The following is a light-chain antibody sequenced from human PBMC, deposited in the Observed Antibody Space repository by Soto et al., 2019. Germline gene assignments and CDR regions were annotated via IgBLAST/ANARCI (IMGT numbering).Light chain of an antibody. Sequence: QSALTQPASVSGSPGQSITISCTGTSGDIGSYNRVSWYQQRPGKAPNIIIFEVTDRSSGVSNRFSGSKSGNTASLTISGLQAEDEAEYYCSSYTNINTRACVFGTGTQLTVL. J-gene: IGLJ1*01. CDR1: SGDIGSYNR. CDR2: EVT. CDR3: SSYTNINTRACV. V-gene: IGLV2-14*01.